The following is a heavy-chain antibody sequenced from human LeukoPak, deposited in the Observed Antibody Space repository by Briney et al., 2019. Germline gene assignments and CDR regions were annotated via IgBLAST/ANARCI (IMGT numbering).Heavy chain of an antibody. V-gene: IGHV1-24*01. CDR1: GYTLTELS. J-gene: IGHJ4*02. Sequence: ASVKVSCKVSGYTLTELSMHWVRQAPGKGLEWMGGFDLEDGETIYAQKLQGRVTMTTDTSTSTAYMELRSLRSDDTAVYYCARGSYLDYWGQGTLVTVSS. CDR3: ARGSYLDY. CDR2: FDLEDGET.